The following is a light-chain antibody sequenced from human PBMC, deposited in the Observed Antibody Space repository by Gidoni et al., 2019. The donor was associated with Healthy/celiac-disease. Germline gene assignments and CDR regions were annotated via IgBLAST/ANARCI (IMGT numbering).Light chain of an antibody. J-gene: IGKJ1*01. CDR3: QQYKNWPRT. Sequence: EIVMTQSPATLSVSPGERATLSCRASPSVSSNLAWYQQKPCQAPRPLIYGASTRATGIPARVSGSGSGTEFTLTISSLQSEDFAVYYCQQYKNWPRTFGQGTKVEIK. CDR2: GAS. CDR1: PSVSSN. V-gene: IGKV3-15*01.